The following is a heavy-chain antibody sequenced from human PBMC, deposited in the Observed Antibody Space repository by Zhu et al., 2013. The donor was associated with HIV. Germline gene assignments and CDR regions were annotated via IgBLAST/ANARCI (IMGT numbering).Heavy chain of an antibody. Sequence: QVQLVQAGAELKKPGASVKVSCKASGYIFNGYYIHWVRQAPGQGLEWIGWINPSGGSTSYAQKFQGRVTMTRDTSTSTVYMELSSLRSEDTAVYYCARDSSSSTSNYFDYWGQGTLVTVSS. CDR3: ARDSSSSTSNYFDY. J-gene: IGHJ4*02. CDR2: INPSGGST. CDR1: GYIFNGYY. V-gene: IGHV1-46*02. D-gene: IGHD2-2*01.